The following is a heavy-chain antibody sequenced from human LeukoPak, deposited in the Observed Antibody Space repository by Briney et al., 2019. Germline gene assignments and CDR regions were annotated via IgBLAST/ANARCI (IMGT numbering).Heavy chain of an antibody. CDR1: GDSISSGDYY. D-gene: IGHD3-9*01. CDR2: ISSSGST. CDR3: ASRRVLRYFDWPRYFFDY. Sequence: SETLSLTCTVSGDSISSGDYYWSWIRQPAGKGLEWIGRISSSGSTNYNPSLKSRVTISVDTSKNQFSLKLSSVTAADTAVYYCASRRVLRYFDWPRYFFDYWGQGTLVTVSS. J-gene: IGHJ4*02. V-gene: IGHV4-61*02.